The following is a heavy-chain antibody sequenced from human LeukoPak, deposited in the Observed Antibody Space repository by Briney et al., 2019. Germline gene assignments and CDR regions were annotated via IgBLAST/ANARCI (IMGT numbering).Heavy chain of an antibody. CDR2: IKQDGSEE. D-gene: IGHD7-27*01. CDR3: TTYKNWVAGDV. Sequence: KPGGSLRLSCAASGFTFSDYWMSWVRQAPGKGPEWVATIKQDGSEEHYVDSVKGRFTVSRDNARNSLFLQMNSLRVEDTAVYYCTTYKNWVAGDVWGQGTTVSVSS. V-gene: IGHV3-7*01. CDR1: GFTFSDYW. J-gene: IGHJ6*02.